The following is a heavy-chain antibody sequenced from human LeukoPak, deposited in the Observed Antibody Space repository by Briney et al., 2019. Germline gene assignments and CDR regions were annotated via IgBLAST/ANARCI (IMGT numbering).Heavy chain of an antibody. CDR3: ARVPLTPPTSGSYWSGLDY. V-gene: IGHV3-30*04. CDR1: GFTFSSYT. J-gene: IGHJ4*02. Sequence: PGGSLRLSCAASGFTFSSYTIHWVRQAPGKGLEWVAVISYDGSNKYYADSVKGRFTISRDNSKNTLYLQMNSLRAEDTAVYYCARVPLTPPTSGSYWSGLDYWGQGTLVTVSS. D-gene: IGHD1-26*01. CDR2: ISYDGSNK.